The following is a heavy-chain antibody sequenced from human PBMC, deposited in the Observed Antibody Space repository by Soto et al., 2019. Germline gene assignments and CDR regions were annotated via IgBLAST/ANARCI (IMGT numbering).Heavy chain of an antibody. CDR3: ARMLAVNYYYYYVDV. CDR2: ILSSDEK. J-gene: IGHJ6*03. CDR1: GFSLRNARMG. V-gene: IGHV2-26*01. Sequence: QVTLKESGPVLVKPTETLTLTCTVSGFSLRNARMGVSWIRQPPGKALEWLAHILSSDEKSYNTSLKGRLTLSQDTPKSQVVLTMTNMDPVDTATYFCARMLAVNYYYYYVDVWGEGTTVTVSS. D-gene: IGHD3-22*01.